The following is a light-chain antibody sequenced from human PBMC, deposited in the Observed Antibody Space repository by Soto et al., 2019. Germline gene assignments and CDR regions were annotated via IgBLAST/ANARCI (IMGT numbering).Light chain of an antibody. CDR1: SSNIGSNS. J-gene: IGLJ2*01. V-gene: IGLV1-47*01. CDR2: SNS. Sequence: QSVLTQPPSASGTPGQRVTISCSGSSSNIGSNSVHWYQQLPGTAPKLLIYSNSQRPSGVPERISGSKSGTSASLAISGLRSEYEADYYCAAWDASLSGVVFGGGTKLTVL. CDR3: AAWDASLSGVV.